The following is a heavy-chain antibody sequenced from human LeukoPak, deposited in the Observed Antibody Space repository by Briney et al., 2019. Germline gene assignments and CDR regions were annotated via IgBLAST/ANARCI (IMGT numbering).Heavy chain of an antibody. J-gene: IGHJ4*02. CDR2: IYYSGST. Sequence: SETLSLTCTVSGGSISSYYWSWIRQPPGKGLEWIGYIYYSGSTNSNPSLKSRVTISVDTSKNQFSLKLSSVTAADTAVYYCARGHYDSGGYNDYWGQGTLVTVSS. V-gene: IGHV4-59*01. D-gene: IGHD3-22*01. CDR1: GGSISSYY. CDR3: ARGHYDSGGYNDY.